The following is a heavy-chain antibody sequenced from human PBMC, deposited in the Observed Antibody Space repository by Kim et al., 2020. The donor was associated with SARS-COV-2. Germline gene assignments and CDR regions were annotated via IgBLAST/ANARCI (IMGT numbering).Heavy chain of an antibody. CDR2: INWNGGST. V-gene: IGHV3-20*01. Sequence: GGSLRLSCAASGFTFDDYGMSWVRQAPGKGLEWVSGINWNGGSTGYADFVKGRFTISRDNAKNSLYLQMNSLRAEDTALYHCARVGGSGWYGYYYYGMDVWGQGTTVTVSS. J-gene: IGHJ6*02. CDR3: ARVGGSGWYGYYYYGMDV. D-gene: IGHD6-19*01. CDR1: GFTFDDYG.